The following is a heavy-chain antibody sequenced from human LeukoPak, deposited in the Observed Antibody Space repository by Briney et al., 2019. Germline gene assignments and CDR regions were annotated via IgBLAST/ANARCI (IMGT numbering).Heavy chain of an antibody. CDR1: GFTFSGSA. CDR3: TRGYDSSGYYPSGDFDY. Sequence: GGSLRLSCAASGFTFSGSAMHWVRQASGKGLEWVGRIRSKANSYATAYAASVKGRFTISRDDSKNTAYLQMNSLKTEDTAVYYCTRGYDSSGYYPSGDFDYWGQGTLVTVSS. V-gene: IGHV3-73*01. J-gene: IGHJ4*02. D-gene: IGHD3-22*01. CDR2: IRSKANSYAT.